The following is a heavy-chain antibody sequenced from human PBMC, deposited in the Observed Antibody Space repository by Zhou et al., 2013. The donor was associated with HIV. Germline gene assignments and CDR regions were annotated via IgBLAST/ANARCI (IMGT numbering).Heavy chain of an antibody. CDR3: ARGLGWGFGSDYYYGMDV. CDR1: GYTFTNYY. V-gene: IGHV1-46*01. Sequence: QVQLVQPGAEVKKPGASVKVSCKASGYTFTNYYMHWVRQAPGQGLEWMGIINPSGGSTSHAQKFQGRVTMTRDTSTSTVYMELSSLRFEDTAVYYCARGLGWGFGSDYYYGMDVWGQGTTVTVSS. D-gene: IGHD7-27*01. CDR2: INPSGGST. J-gene: IGHJ6*02.